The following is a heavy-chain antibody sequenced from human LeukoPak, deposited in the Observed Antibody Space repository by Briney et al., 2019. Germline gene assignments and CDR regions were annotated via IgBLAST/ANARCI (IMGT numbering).Heavy chain of an antibody. J-gene: IGHJ4*02. Sequence: GGSLRLSCAASVFTFDDYAMHWVRQAPGKGLEWVSGVSWNSGSIGYAHSVKGRFTISRDNAKNSLYLQMNSLRAEDTALYYCAKGGTWYGSQLGATADFDYCGQGTLVTVSS. CDR3: AKGGTWYGSQLGATADFDY. CDR1: VFTFDDYA. V-gene: IGHV3-9*01. CDR2: VSWNSGSI. D-gene: IGHD1-26*01.